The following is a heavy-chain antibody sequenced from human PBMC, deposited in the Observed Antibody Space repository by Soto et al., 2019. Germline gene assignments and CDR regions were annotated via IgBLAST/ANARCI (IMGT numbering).Heavy chain of an antibody. Sequence: GESLKISRKGSGYSFTSYWVGWVRPRPGKGLEWMGSIYPGDSDTRYSPSFQGQVTISADKSISTAYLQWSSLKASDTAMYYCARQGRYSSSSSPPPHWGQGTLVTVSS. J-gene: IGHJ4*02. CDR1: GYSFTSYW. CDR3: ARQGRYSSSSSPPPH. V-gene: IGHV5-51*01. D-gene: IGHD6-6*01. CDR2: IYPGDSDT.